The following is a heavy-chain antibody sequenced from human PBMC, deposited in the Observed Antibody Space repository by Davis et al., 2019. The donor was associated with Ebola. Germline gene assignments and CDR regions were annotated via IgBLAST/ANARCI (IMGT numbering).Heavy chain of an antibody. CDR1: GFTFSSYS. CDR2: ISSSSSTI. CDR3: ASEPPYYDFWSGSPLDY. D-gene: IGHD3-3*01. Sequence: GESLKISCAASGFTFSSYSMNWVRQAPGKGLEWVSYISSSSSTIYYADSVKGRFTISRDNAKNSLYLQMNSLRDEDTAVYYCASEPPYYDFWSGSPLDYWGQGTLVTVSS. V-gene: IGHV3-48*02. J-gene: IGHJ4*02.